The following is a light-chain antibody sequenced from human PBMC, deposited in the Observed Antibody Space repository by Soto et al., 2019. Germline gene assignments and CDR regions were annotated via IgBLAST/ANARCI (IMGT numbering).Light chain of an antibody. Sequence: DIQMTQSPTSLSASVGDRVTITCRASQSISSYLNWYQQKPGNAPKLLIYAASSLQSGVPSRFSGSGSGTEFILTISSLQHEHFATYYRQLSYAILTWTSGQGTKVNIK. CDR1: QSISSY. V-gene: IGKV1-39*01. J-gene: IGKJ1*01. CDR3: QLSYAILTWT. CDR2: AAS.